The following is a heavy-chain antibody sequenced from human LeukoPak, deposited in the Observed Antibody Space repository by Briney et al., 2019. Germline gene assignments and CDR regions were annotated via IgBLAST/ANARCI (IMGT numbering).Heavy chain of an antibody. CDR3: ARAPMPNYYYYYMDV. Sequence: SQTLSLTCTVSGGSISSGSYYWSWIRQPAGKGLEWIGRIYTSGSTNYNPSLKSRVTISVDTSKNQFSLKLSSVTAADTAVYYCARAPMPNYYYYYMDVWGKGTTVTVSS. D-gene: IGHD2-2*01. CDR2: IYTSGST. CDR1: GGSISSGSYY. V-gene: IGHV4-61*02. J-gene: IGHJ6*03.